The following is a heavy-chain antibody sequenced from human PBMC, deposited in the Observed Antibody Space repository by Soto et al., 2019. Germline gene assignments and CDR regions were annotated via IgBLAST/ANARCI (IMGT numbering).Heavy chain of an antibody. J-gene: IGHJ6*02. CDR1: GGTFSSYA. V-gene: IGHV1-69*12. CDR2: IIPIFGTA. Sequence: QVPLVQSGAEVKKPGSSVKVSCKASGGTFSSYAISWVRQAPGQGLEWMGGIIPIFGTANYAQKFQGRVTITADESTRTSDMELRSLRSEYTAVYYCARNYCSGRYYSYGMDVWGQGTTVTVSS. D-gene: IGHD3-10*01. CDR3: ARNYCSGRYYSYGMDV.